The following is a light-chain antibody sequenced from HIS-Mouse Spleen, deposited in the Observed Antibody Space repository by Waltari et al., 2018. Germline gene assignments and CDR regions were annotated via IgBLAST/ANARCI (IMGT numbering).Light chain of an antibody. CDR3: QSADSSGTYWV. J-gene: IGLJ3*02. CDR1: ALPKKY. V-gene: IGLV3-25*03. CDR2: KDS. Sequence: SYELTQPPSVSVSPGQTARIPCSGDALPKKYAYWYQQKPGQAPVLVIYKDSERPSGIPERFSGSSSGTTVTLTISGVQAEDEADYYCQSADSSGTYWVFGGGTKLTVL.